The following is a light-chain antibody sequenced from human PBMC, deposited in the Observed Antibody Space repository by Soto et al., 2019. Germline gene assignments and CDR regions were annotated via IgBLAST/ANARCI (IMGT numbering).Light chain of an antibody. CDR2: DVS. CDR3: SSYTSSSTRV. V-gene: IGLV2-14*01. CDR1: SSDVGDYNY. Sequence: QSALTQPASVSGSHGQSITISCTGTSSDVGDYNYVSWYQQHPGKAPKLMIFDVSNRPSGVSNRFSVSKSGNTASLTISGLQAEDEADYYCSSYTSSSTRVFGTGTKLTVL. J-gene: IGLJ1*01.